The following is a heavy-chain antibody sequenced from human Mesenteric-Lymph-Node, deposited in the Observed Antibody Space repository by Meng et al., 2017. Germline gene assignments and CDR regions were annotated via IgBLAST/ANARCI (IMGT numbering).Heavy chain of an antibody. D-gene: IGHD4-17*01. J-gene: IGHJ5*02. V-gene: IGHV4-30-4*01. CDR3: ARDRKHYGERGWFDP. CDR1: DGFTTSDDYY. CDR2: IHYSGTT. Sequence: QGRLQESGPGLVKPSQTLSPTCTVSDGFTTSDDYYWSWIRQPPGKGLEWIGYIHYSGTTYYNPSLKSRIAISLDTSKNQFSLNLNSVTAADTAVYYCARDRKHYGERGWFDPWGQGTLVTVSS.